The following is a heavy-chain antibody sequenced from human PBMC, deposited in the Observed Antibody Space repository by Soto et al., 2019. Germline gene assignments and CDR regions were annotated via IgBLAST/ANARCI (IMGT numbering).Heavy chain of an antibody. Sequence: EVQLVESGGGLVQPGGSLRLSCAGSALTASKNYMSWVRQPPGQGLEWVSVIYSGGTTYYADSVKDRFSISRDNSKSTLYLQMDNLGAGDTAVYYCARGGSGSDWDYYGMDVWGQGTTVTVSS. J-gene: IGHJ6*02. D-gene: IGHD3-10*01. CDR1: ALTASKNY. CDR3: ARGGSGSDWDYYGMDV. V-gene: IGHV3-66*01. CDR2: IYSGGTT.